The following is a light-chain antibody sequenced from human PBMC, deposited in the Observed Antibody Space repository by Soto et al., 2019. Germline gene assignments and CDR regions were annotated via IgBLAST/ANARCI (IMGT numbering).Light chain of an antibody. J-gene: IGKJ1*01. CDR3: QKYDTAPQT. V-gene: IGKV1-27*01. Sequence: DIQMTQSPSSLSASVGDTVTITCRASQGIIDYLAWYQQRPGKVPKLLIYAASTLQKGFPSRFSGSGAGTDFTLTISSLQPEDVGSYYCQKYDTAPQTFGQGTRVEIK. CDR1: QGIIDY. CDR2: AAS.